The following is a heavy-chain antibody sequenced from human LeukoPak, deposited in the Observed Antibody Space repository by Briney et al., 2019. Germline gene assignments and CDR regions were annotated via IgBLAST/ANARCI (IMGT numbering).Heavy chain of an antibody. CDR2: ISSISSDI. V-gene: IGHV3-21*01. CDR3: ARVGSGSSSYGYYYMDV. J-gene: IGHJ6*03. Sequence: PGGSLRLSCAASGFTFSSYSMNWVRQAPGKGLEWGSSISSISSDIYYADSVKGRSAISTDNAKNSLYLQMQRLRAEATAVYYCARVGSGSSSYGYYYMDVWGKGTTVTVSS. D-gene: IGHD6-6*01. CDR1: GFTFSSYS.